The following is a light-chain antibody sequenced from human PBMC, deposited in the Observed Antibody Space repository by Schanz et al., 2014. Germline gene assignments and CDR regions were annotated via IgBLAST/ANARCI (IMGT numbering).Light chain of an antibody. V-gene: IGKV3-20*01. CDR1: QYIGNNY. J-gene: IGKJ4*01. Sequence: EIVLTQSPGSLSLSPGESATLSCRASQYIGNNYSAWYQQRPGQAPRLLIYGASSRAAGIPDRFGGGGSGTYFTLTISRLEPEDFADYYCQQYSSTPFAFGGGTRVEIK. CDR3: QQYSSTPFA. CDR2: GAS.